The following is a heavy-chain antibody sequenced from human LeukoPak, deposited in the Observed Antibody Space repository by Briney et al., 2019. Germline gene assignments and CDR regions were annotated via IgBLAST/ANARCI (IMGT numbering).Heavy chain of an antibody. J-gene: IGHJ6*02. D-gene: IGHD2-21*02. V-gene: IGHV3-21*01. CDR3: ARDAYCGGDCYFGYYGMDV. Sequence: GGSLRLSCAASGFTFSSYSMNWVRQAPGKGLEWVSSISSYSYIYYADSVKGRFAISRDNANNSLYLQMNSLRAEDTAVYYCARDAYCGGDCYFGYYGMDVWGQGTTVTVSS. CDR1: GFTFSSYS. CDR2: ISSYSYI.